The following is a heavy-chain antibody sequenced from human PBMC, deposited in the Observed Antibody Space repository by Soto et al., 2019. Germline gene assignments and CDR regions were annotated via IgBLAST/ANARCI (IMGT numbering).Heavy chain of an antibody. J-gene: IGHJ6*02. D-gene: IGHD1-26*01. CDR3: ARGARWELLAYYYGMDV. V-gene: IGHV3-48*03. Sequence: GGSLRLSCAASGFTFSSYEMNWVRQAPGKGLEWVSYISSSGSTIYYADSVKGRFTISRDNAKNSLYLQMNSLRAEDTAVYYCARGARWELLAYYYGMDVWGQGTTVTVSS. CDR1: GFTFSSYE. CDR2: ISSSGSTI.